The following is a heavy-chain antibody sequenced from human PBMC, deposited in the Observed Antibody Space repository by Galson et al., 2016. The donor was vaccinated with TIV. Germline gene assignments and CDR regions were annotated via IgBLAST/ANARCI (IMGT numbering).Heavy chain of an antibody. CDR3: ARARVVDATYYYYYFGLDV. CDR2: ISDGGNT. D-gene: IGHD2-15*01. V-gene: IGHV3-66*02. J-gene: IGHJ6*02. Sequence: SLRLSCAASGLSVNINYMTWVRQAPGKGLEWVSLISDGGNTYYADSVKGRFTISRDTSKNTPYLQMKSLRVEDTAVYFCARARVVDATYYYYYFGLDVWGQGTAVTVSS. CDR1: GLSVNINY.